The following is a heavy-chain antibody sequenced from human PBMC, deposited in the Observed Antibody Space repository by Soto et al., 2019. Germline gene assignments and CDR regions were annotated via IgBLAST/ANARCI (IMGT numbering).Heavy chain of an antibody. V-gene: IGHV4-61*01. J-gene: IGHJ5*02. CDR3: ARDMHAGFTHYFDP. D-gene: IGHD1-26*01. Sequence: ASETLSLTCTVSGGSVNTDNYYWSWIRQPPGKGLEWIACIYNGRYRKYNPSLKSRVTISTDPSKNQLSLKLTSMTAADTAVYYCARDMHAGFTHYFDPWGQGTLVTVSS. CDR2: IYNGRYR. CDR1: GGSVNTDNYY.